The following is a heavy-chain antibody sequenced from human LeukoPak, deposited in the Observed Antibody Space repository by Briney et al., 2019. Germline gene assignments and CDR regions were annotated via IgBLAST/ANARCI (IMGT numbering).Heavy chain of an antibody. CDR2: VGTDGSNT. J-gene: IGHJ3*02. Sequence: GGSLRLSCAASGFSFSSYWMHWVRQVPGKGRVWVSRVGTDGSNTAYADFVKGRFTISRDNAKNTLYLQMNSLRVEDTAVYYCARDKYGGNSNAFDIWGQGTLVTVSS. CDR1: GFSFSSYW. V-gene: IGHV3-74*01. D-gene: IGHD4-23*01. CDR3: ARDKYGGNSNAFDI.